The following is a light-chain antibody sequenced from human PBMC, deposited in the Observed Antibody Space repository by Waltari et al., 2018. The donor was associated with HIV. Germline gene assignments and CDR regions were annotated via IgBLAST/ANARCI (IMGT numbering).Light chain of an antibody. Sequence: SYVLTQPPSVSVAPGQTSRITCWANTIGSNSVPWYQQKPGQAPVRVVYDDSDRPSGIPERFSGPNSGNTATLTISRVEAGDEADYYCQVWDSSSDHVVFGGGTKLTVL. J-gene: IGLJ2*01. CDR1: TIGSNS. CDR2: DDS. CDR3: QVWDSSSDHVV. V-gene: IGLV3-21*02.